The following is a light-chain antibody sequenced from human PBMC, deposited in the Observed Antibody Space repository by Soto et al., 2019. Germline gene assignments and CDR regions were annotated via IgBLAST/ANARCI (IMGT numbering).Light chain of an antibody. CDR2: LNTDGSH. J-gene: IGLJ3*02. CDR1: SGHSSYV. CDR3: QTWDTAIRV. Sequence: QLVLTQSPSASASLGASVKLTCTLSSGHSSYVLVWHQQQPQKGPRFLMKLNTDGSHSKGDGIPDRFSGSSSGAEHYLTISSLQSEDEADYYCQTWDTAIRVFGGGTKLTVL. V-gene: IGLV4-69*01.